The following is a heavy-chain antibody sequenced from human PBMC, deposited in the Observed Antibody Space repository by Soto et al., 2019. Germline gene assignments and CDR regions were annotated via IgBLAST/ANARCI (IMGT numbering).Heavy chain of an antibody. V-gene: IGHV3-53*01. Sequence: GGSLRLSCAASGLEVSYNYMNWVRQAPGKGLEWVSVLYNSETTYYAESVKGRFTISRDTVKNTVYLEMNSLRVDDTAVYYCARDKTQGAGWFDPWGRGTLGTVS. CDR3: ARDKTQGAGWFDP. CDR2: LYNSETT. CDR1: GLEVSYNY. J-gene: IGHJ5*02.